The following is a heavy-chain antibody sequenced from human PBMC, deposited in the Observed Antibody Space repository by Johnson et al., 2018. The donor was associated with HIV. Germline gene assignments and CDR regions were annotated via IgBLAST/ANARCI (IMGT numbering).Heavy chain of an antibody. D-gene: IGHD3-16*01. CDR2: ISYDGSNK. Sequence: QMQLVESGGGVVQPGRSLRLSCAASGFTFSSYAMHWVRQAPGKGLEWVAVISYDGSNKYYADSVKGRFTISRDNSKNTLYLQMNSLRAEDTAVYYCAKDRNWGWPVWAFDIWGQGTRVTVSS. CDR3: AKDRNWGWPVWAFDI. CDR1: GFTFSSYA. V-gene: IGHV3-30-3*01. J-gene: IGHJ3*02.